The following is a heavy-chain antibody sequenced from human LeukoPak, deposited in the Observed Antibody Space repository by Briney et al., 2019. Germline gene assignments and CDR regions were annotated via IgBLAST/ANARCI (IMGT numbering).Heavy chain of an antibody. CDR2: IKSKTDGGTT. J-gene: IGHJ4*02. Sequence: PGGSLRLSCAASGFTFSSYAMSWVRQAPGKGLEWVGRIKSKTDGGTTDYAAPVKGRFTISRDDSKNTLYLQMNSLKTEDTAVYYCTTGPPGYGDYRFDYWGQGTLVTVSS. D-gene: IGHD4-17*01. V-gene: IGHV3-15*01. CDR1: GFTFSSYA. CDR3: TTGPPGYGDYRFDY.